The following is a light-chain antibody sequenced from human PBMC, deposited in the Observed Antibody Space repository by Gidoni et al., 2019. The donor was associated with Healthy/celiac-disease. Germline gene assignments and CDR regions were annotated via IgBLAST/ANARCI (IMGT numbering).Light chain of an antibody. V-gene: IGKV3-15*01. CDR3: QQYNNWPSIT. CDR2: GAS. CDR1: QSVSSN. Sequence: IVMTPSPATLSVSPGERATLSCRASQSVSSNLAWYQQKPGQAPRLLIYGASTRATGIPARFSGSGSGTEFTLTISSLQSEDFAVYYCQQYNNWPSITFXQXTRLEIK. J-gene: IGKJ5*01.